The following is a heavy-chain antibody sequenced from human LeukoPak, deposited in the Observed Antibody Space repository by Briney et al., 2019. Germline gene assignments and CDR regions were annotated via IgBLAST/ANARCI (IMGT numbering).Heavy chain of an antibody. CDR3: ARDTLVYADSPDAFDI. V-gene: IGHV3-23*01. J-gene: IGHJ3*02. Sequence: GGSLRLSCAASGFTFSSSAMSWVRQAPGKGLEWVSSISGSGSGGSTYYADSVKGRFTISRDNTKNTLYLQMNSLIAEDTAVYYCARDTLVYADSPDAFDIWGQGTMVTVSS. D-gene: IGHD4-17*01. CDR2: ISGSGSGGST. CDR1: GFTFSSSA.